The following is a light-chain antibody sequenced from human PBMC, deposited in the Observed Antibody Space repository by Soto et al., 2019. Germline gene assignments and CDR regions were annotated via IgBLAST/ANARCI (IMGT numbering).Light chain of an antibody. CDR2: GAS. Sequence: EIVMTQSPATLSVSPGERATLSWRASQSVSTNLVWYQQKPGQAPRLLIYGASTRATGVPGRFSGTGSGTEFTLTISSLQSEDSAVYYCQQYNHWWTFGQGTKVEI. V-gene: IGKV3-15*01. CDR3: QQYNHWWT. CDR1: QSVSTN. J-gene: IGKJ1*01.